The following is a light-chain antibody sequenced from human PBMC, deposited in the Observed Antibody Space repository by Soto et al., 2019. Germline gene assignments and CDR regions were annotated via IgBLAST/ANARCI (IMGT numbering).Light chain of an antibody. J-gene: IGLJ2*01. Sequence: QSALTQPPSASGSPGQSVTISCTGTSSDVGGYNYVSWYQQHPGKAPKLMIYEVSKRPSGVPDRFSGSKSGNTASLTVSGLQAEDEADYYCSSYAGSNNLVFVGGTKLT. CDR3: SSYAGSNNLV. CDR2: EVS. CDR1: SSDVGGYNY. V-gene: IGLV2-8*01.